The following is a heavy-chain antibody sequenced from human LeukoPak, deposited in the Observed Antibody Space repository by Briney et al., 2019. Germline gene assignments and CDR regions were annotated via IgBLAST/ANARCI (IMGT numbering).Heavy chain of an antibody. Sequence: GGSLRLSCAASGFTFSSYAMSWVRQAPGKGLEWVSAISGSGGSTYYADSVKGRFTISRDNSKNTLYLQMSSLRTEDTAMYYCASEGIAAAADIWGQGTMVTVSS. CDR2: ISGSGGST. D-gene: IGHD6-13*01. J-gene: IGHJ3*02. V-gene: IGHV3-23*01. CDR3: ASEGIAAAADI. CDR1: GFTFSSYA.